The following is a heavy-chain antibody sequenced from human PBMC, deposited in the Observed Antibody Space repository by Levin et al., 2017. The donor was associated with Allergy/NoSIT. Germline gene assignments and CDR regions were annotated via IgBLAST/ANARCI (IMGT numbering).Heavy chain of an antibody. D-gene: IGHD6-19*01. V-gene: IGHV4-39*01. CDR1: GGSFSTTTYY. CDR3: ASQKRDNSGWNLYFDY. CDR2: IFYSGSP. J-gene: IGHJ4*02. Sequence: SETLSLTCTVSGGSFSTTTYYWGWIRQPPGKGLEWIGRIFYSGSPYYNPSLKSRVMISVDTSKNQFSLKLSSVTAADTAVYYCASQKRDNSGWNLYFDYWGQGTLVTVSS.